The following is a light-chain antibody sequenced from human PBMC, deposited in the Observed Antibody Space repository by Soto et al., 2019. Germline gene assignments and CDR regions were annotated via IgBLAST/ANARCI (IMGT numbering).Light chain of an antibody. CDR3: QQYGRSPRT. J-gene: IGKJ2*01. V-gene: IGKV3-20*01. CDR1: QSVSSY. CDR2: GAS. Sequence: EIVLTQSPGTLSLSPGERATLSCRASQSVSSYLAWYQQKPGQAPRLLIHGASSRATGIPDRFSGSGSGTDFTLTISRLEPEDFAVYYCQQYGRSPRTFGQGNKLEI.